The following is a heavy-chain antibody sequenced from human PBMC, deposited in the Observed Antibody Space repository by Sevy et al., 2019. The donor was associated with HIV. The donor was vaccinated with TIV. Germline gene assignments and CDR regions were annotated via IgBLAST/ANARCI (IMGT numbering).Heavy chain of an antibody. CDR1: GFTFSDDR. Sequence: EGSLRLSCAASGFTFSDDRLHWVLQAPGKELEWVAVIAYDGRNNKYNADSVKGRFTISRDNSKNTVYLQMNSLRAEDTAIYYCARDMGEILSSAFDYWGQGTLVTVSS. D-gene: IGHD2-15*01. J-gene: IGHJ4*02. CDR2: IAYDGRNNK. CDR3: ARDMGEILSSAFDY. V-gene: IGHV3-30*03.